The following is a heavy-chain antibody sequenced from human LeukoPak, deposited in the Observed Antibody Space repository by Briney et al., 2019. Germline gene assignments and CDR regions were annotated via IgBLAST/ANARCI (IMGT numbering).Heavy chain of an antibody. CDR1: GFTFSDYY. V-gene: IGHV3-11*04. J-gene: IGHJ4*02. CDR2: ISSSGSTI. D-gene: IGHD6-19*01. Sequence: PGGSLRLSCAASGFTFSDYYMSWIRQAPGKGLEWVSYISSSGSTIYYADSVKGRFTISRDNAKNSLYLQMNSLRAEDTAVYYCGRSQAQYSCGWYDYWGQGTTVTVSS. CDR3: GRSQAQYSCGWYDY.